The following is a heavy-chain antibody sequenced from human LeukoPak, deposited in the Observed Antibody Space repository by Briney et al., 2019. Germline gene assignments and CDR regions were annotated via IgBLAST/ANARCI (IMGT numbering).Heavy chain of an antibody. Sequence: SETLSLTCAVYGGSFNGYYWRWIRQPPGKGLEWIGEINHSGSTNHNPSPKSRVTISVDTSKNQFSLKLSSVTAADTAVYYCARFPYYYDSSGYYPYWGQGTLVTVSS. J-gene: IGHJ4*02. CDR2: INHSGST. CDR3: ARFPYYYDSSGYYPY. V-gene: IGHV4-34*01. CDR1: GGSFNGYY. D-gene: IGHD3-22*01.